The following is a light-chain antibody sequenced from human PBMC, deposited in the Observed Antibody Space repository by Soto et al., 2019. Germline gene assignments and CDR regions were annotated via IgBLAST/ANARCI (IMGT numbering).Light chain of an antibody. CDR3: QHLNSYPIT. Sequence: IQLTQFPSSLSASVGGRVTITCRASQGVSSHLAWHQQKPGKAPKLLIYEVSTLQSGVSSRFSGSGSGTDFTLTISSLQPEDFATYYCQHLNSYPITFGQGTRLEIK. V-gene: IGKV1-9*01. CDR1: QGVSSH. CDR2: EVS. J-gene: IGKJ5*01.